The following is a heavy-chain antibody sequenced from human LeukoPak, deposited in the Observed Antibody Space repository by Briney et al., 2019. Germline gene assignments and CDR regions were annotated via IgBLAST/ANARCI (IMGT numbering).Heavy chain of an antibody. J-gene: IGHJ4*02. V-gene: IGHV3-9*01. CDR3: AEEGVAYYYFDY. Sequence: GGSLRLSCAASGFTFDDYAMPWVRQAPGKGLEWVSGISWNSGSIGYADSVKGRFTISRDNAKNSLYLQMNSLRAEDTALYYCAEEGVAYYYFDYWGQGTLVTVSS. D-gene: IGHD3-3*01. CDR1: GFTFDDYA. CDR2: ISWNSGSI.